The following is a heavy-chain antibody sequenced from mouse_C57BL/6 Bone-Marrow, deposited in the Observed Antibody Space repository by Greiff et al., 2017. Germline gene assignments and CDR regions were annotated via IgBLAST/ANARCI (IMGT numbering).Heavy chain of an antibody. CDR1: GYTFTSYG. CDR2: MYPTSGNT. Sequence: VQLQQSGAELARPGASVKLSCKASGYTFTSYGISWVKQRTGRGLEWIGEMYPTSGNTYSNEKFNGKATLTADKSASTAYMGLRSLRSEDSAVYFCARDGYFVLDYALEYWGQGTTVTVAA. D-gene: IGHD2-3*01. J-gene: IGHJ4*01. CDR3: ARDGYFVLDYALEY. V-gene: IGHV1-81*01.